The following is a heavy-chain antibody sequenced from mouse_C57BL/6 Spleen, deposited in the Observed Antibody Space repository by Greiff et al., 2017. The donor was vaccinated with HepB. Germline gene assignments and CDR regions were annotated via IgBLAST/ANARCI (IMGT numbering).Heavy chain of an antibody. V-gene: IGHV1-82*01. J-gene: IGHJ1*03. D-gene: IGHD1-1*01. CDR1: GYAFSSSW. CDR2: IYPGDGDT. Sequence: VQRVESGPELVKPGASVKISCKASGYAFSSSWMNWVKQRPGKGLEWIGRIYPGDGDTNYNGKFKGKATLTADKSSSTAYMQLSSLTSEDSAVYFCARSSPYYGSSYRGYFDVWGTGTTVTVSS. CDR3: ARSSPYYGSSYRGYFDV.